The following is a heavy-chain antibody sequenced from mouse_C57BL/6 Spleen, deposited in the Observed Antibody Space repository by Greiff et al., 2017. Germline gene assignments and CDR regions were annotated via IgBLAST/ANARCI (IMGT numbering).Heavy chain of an antibody. D-gene: IGHD2-4*01. V-gene: IGHV5-17*01. J-gene: IGHJ2*01. CDR3: ARGGDNDPDY. CDR1: GFTFSDYG. Sequence: EVQGVESGGGLVKPGGSLKLSCAASGFTFSDYGMHWVRQAPEKGLEWVAYISSGSSTIYYADTVKGRFTISRDNAKNTLFLQMSRLRSECTAMYYCARGGDNDPDYWGEGTTLTVSS. CDR2: ISSGSSTI.